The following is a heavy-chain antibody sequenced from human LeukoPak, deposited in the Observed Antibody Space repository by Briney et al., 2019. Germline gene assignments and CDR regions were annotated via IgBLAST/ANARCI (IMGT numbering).Heavy chain of an antibody. D-gene: IGHD3-22*01. CDR3: ARAWTYYDGQLKKKGGAFDI. CDR1: GFTVSSNY. V-gene: IGHV3-53*01. CDR2: IYSGGST. Sequence: GGSLRLSCAASGFTVSSNYMSWVRQAPGKGLEWVSVIYSGGSTYYADSVKGRFTISRDNSKNTLYLQMNSLRAEDTAVYYCARAWTYYDGQLKKKGGAFDIWGQGTMVTVSS. J-gene: IGHJ3*02.